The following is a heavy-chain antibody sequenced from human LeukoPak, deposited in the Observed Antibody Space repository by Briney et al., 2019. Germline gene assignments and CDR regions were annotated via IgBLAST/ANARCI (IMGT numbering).Heavy chain of an antibody. CDR2: IYYSGST. Sequence: SETLSLTCTVSGGSISSSNYYWGWIRQPPGKGLEWIGSIYYSGSTYYNPSLKSRVTISVDTSKNQFSLKLSSVTAADTAVYYCARLAAGTWSYDYWGQGSLVTVSS. D-gene: IGHD6-25*01. V-gene: IGHV4-39*01. CDR1: GGSISSSNYY. CDR3: ARLAAGTWSYDY. J-gene: IGHJ4*02.